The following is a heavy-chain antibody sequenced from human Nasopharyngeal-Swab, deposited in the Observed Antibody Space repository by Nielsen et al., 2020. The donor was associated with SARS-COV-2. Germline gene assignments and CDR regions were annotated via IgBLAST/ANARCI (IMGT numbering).Heavy chain of an antibody. V-gene: IGHV3-30*18. J-gene: IGHJ6*02. CDR2: ISYDGSNK. CDR1: EFTFSSYG. D-gene: IGHD3-10*01. CDR3: AKEPGVLWFGELFSYGMDV. Sequence: GGSLRLSCAASEFTFSSYGMHWVRQAPGKGLEWVAVISYDGSNKYYADSVKGRFTISRDNSKNTLYLQMNSLRAEDTAVYYCAKEPGVLWFGELFSYGMDVWGQGTTVTVSS.